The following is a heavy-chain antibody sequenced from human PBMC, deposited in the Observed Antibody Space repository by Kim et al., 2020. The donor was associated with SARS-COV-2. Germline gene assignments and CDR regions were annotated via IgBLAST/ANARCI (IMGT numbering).Heavy chain of an antibody. J-gene: IGHJ3*02. CDR1: GYTLTELS. CDR2: FDPEDGET. CDR3: ATDLRYGSGSTDAFDI. Sequence: ASVKVSCKVSGYTLTELSMHWVRQAPGKGIEWMGGFDPEDGETIYTQKFQGRVTMTEDTSTDTAYMELSSLRSEDTAVYYCATDLRYGSGSTDAFDIWGQGTMVNVSS. D-gene: IGHD3-10*01. V-gene: IGHV1-24*01.